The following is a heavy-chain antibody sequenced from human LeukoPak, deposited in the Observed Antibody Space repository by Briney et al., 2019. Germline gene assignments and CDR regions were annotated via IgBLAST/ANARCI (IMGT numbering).Heavy chain of an antibody. Sequence: GGSLRLSCAASGFTFSSYSMNWVRQAPGKGLEWVSSISSSSSYIYYADSVKGRFTISRDNAKNSLYLQMNSLRAEDTAVYYCARDHLPGDSSGYAYYYYYGMDVWGQGTTVTVSS. CDR2: ISSSSSYI. V-gene: IGHV3-21*01. CDR3: ARDHLPGDSSGYAYYYYYGMDV. J-gene: IGHJ6*02. CDR1: GFTFSSYS. D-gene: IGHD3-22*01.